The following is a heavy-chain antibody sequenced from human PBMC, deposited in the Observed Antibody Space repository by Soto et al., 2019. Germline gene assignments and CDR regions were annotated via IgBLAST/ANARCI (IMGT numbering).Heavy chain of an antibody. Sequence: SGPTLVNPIQTLTLTCTFSGFSLSTSGVGVGWIRQPPGKALEWLALIYWNDDKRYSPSLKSRLTITKDTSKNQVVLTMTNMDPVDTATYYCAHSRRDGYNHYYYYGMDVWGQGTTVTVSS. J-gene: IGHJ6*02. CDR1: GFSLSTSGVG. V-gene: IGHV2-5*01. CDR2: IYWNDDK. CDR3: AHSRRDGYNHYYYYGMDV. D-gene: IGHD5-12*01.